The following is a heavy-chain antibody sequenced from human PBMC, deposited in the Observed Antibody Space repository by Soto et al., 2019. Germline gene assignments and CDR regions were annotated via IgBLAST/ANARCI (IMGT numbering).Heavy chain of an antibody. CDR1: GYTFTSYD. V-gene: IGHV1-8*01. D-gene: IGHD1-26*01. CDR3: ARSTRYYDIDY. Sequence: QVQLVQSGAEVKKPGASVKVSCKASGYTFTSYDINWVRQATGQGLEWMGWMNPNSGNTGYAQKFQGRVTMTRKTSICTAYMELSSLRSDDTAGYFCARSTRYYDIDYWGQGALVTVSS. J-gene: IGHJ4*02. CDR2: MNPNSGNT.